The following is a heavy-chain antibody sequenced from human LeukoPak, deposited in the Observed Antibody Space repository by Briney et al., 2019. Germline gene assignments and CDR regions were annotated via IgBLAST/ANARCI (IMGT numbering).Heavy chain of an antibody. CDR3: PRLLDY. V-gene: IGHV3-53*01. CDR2: IYIGGSK. Sequence: PGGSVTPSCAASGFTISSNYMRWLRQAPGQGLEWVSVIYIGGSKYYPDSVKGRSTISSDTSKKTLNLPISRRRAEHPAGYSWPRLLDYWVRGTLVSVRS. CDR1: GFTISSNY. J-gene: IGHJ4*02.